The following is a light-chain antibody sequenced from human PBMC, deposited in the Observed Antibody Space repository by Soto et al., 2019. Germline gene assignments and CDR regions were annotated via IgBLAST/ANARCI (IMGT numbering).Light chain of an antibody. V-gene: IGLV2-14*01. Sequence: QSALTQPASVSGSPGQSITISCTGTTSDVGSYNYVSWYQHYPGKAPQLIIYEFINRPSGVPSRFSGSKSGNTAFLTISGLQAEDEADYYCSSYTTISTLYVFGSGTQLTVL. CDR1: TSDVGSYNY. CDR2: EFI. CDR3: SSYTTISTLYV. J-gene: IGLJ1*01.